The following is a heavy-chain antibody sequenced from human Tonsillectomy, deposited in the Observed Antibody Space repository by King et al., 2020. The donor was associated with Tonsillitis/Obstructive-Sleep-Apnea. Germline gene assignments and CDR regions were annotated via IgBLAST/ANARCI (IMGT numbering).Heavy chain of an antibody. V-gene: IGHV4-59*01. Sequence: VQLQESGPGLVKPSETLSLTCTVSGGSISSYYWSWIRQPPGKGLEWIGYIYYSGSTNYNPSLKSRVTISVDTSKNPFSLKLSSVTAADTAVYYCARENGDGGNTLSFDYWGQGTLVTVSS. J-gene: IGHJ4*02. CDR1: GGSISSYY. CDR2: IYYSGST. CDR3: ARENGDGGNTLSFDY. D-gene: IGHD4-23*01.